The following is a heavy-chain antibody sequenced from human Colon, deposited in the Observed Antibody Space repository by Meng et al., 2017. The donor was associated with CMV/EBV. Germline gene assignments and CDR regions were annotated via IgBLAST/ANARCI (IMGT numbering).Heavy chain of an antibody. D-gene: IGHD2-2*01. J-gene: IGHJ4*02. V-gene: IGHV1-18*04. Sequence: ASVKVSCKASDYKFDSYYINFVRQAPGQGREWMGWISGFNGKTKHAQKVQGRVTLTTDTSTSTAYMELRSLTSDDTALYYCARHYKKVVPGQYWGQGTLVTVSS. CDR3: ARHYKKVVPGQY. CDR1: DYKFDSYY. CDR2: ISGFNGKT.